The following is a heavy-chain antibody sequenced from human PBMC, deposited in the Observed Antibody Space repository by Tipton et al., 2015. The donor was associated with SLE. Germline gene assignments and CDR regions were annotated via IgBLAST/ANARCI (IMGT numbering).Heavy chain of an antibody. D-gene: IGHD1/OR15-1a*01. J-gene: IGHJ4*02. CDR2: ISGGGGST. CDR1: GFTFSSYA. CDR3: AKFEKTTDFYLDS. Sequence: SLRLSCATSGFTFSSYALSWVRRAPGQGLEWVSAISGGGGSTYYADFVKGRFSISIDKSKKTLFLQMNSLRVDDTATYYCAKFEKTTDFYLDSWGQGTLVSVSS. V-gene: IGHV3-23*01.